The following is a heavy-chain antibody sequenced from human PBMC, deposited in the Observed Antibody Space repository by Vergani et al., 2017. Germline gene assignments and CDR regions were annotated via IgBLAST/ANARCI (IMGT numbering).Heavy chain of an antibody. Sequence: EVQLLESGGGLVQPGGSLRLSCAASGFTFSSYAMSWVRQAPGKGLEWVSAISGSGGSTYYADSVKGRFTISRDKARNSMYLQMNSLRAEDTAVYYCARDRDFGDSAYWYFDLWGRGTLVTVSS. CDR1: GFTFSSYA. D-gene: IGHD3-10*01. V-gene: IGHV3-23*01. CDR3: ARDRDFGDSAYWYFDL. CDR2: ISGSGGST. J-gene: IGHJ2*01.